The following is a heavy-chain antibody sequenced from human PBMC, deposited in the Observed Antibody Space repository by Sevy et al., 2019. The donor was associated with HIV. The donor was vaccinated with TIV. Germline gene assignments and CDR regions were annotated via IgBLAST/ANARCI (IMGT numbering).Heavy chain of an antibody. CDR2: FIPIFGTA. CDR1: GGTFSSYA. CDR3: ARHCSGGSCYSVLYY. Sequence: SVKVSCKASGGTFSSYAISWVRQAPGQGLEWMGGFIPIFGTANYAQKFQGRVTITADESTGTAYMELSSLRSGDTAVYYCARHCSGGSCYSVLYYWGQGTLVTVSS. V-gene: IGHV1-69*13. J-gene: IGHJ4*02. D-gene: IGHD2-15*01.